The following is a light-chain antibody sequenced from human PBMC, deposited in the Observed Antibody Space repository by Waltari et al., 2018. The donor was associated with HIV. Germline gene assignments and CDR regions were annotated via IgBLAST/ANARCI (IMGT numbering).Light chain of an antibody. CDR2: KDV. V-gene: IGLV3-25*03. CDR3: QSGDNSGALVV. CDR1: TLAKQY. Sequence: SYELTQPPSVSVSPGQTAGITCTADTLAKQYSFWFRQRPGQAPVLVIYKDVEGPSGIPERFSGSKSGTTVTLTISGVQAEDEADYYCQSGDNSGALVVFGAGTKLTVL. J-gene: IGLJ2*01.